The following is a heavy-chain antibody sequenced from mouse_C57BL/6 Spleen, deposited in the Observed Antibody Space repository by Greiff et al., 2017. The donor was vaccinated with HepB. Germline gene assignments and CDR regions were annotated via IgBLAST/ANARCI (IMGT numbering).Heavy chain of an antibody. Sequence: VQLVESGPGLVQPSQSLSITCTVSGFSLTSYGVHWVRQAPGKGLEWLGVIWSGGSTDYNAAFISRLSISKDNSKSQVFFKMNSLQADDTAIYYCARNDGSYWYFDVWGTGTTVTVSS. CDR3: ARNDGSYWYFDV. J-gene: IGHJ1*03. CDR2: IWSGGST. CDR1: GFSLTSYG. V-gene: IGHV2-2*01.